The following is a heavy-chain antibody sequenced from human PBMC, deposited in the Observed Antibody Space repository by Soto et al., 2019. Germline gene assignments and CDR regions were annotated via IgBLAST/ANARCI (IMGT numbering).Heavy chain of an antibody. CDR1: GYTLTELS. D-gene: IGHD1-26*01. CDR3: ATTPNKWEPPGY. Sequence: ASVKVSCKVSGYTLTELSMHWVRQAPGKGLEWMGGFDPEDGETIYAQKFQGRVTMTEETSTDTAYMELSSLRSEDTAVYYCATTPNKWEPPGYWGQGTLVTVSS. CDR2: FDPEDGET. J-gene: IGHJ4*02. V-gene: IGHV1-24*01.